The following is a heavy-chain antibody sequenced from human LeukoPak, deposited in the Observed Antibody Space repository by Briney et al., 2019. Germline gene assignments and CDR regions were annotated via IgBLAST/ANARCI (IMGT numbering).Heavy chain of an antibody. CDR1: GFTFGSYA. CDR3: AKSSSYYGSGSYYPSPFDY. D-gene: IGHD3-10*01. V-gene: IGHV3-23*01. J-gene: IGHJ4*02. Sequence: PGGSLRLSCAASGFTFGSYAMGWVRQAPGKGLEWVSAISGSGGSPYYTDSVKGRFTISKDNSKNTLYLQMNRLRAEDTAVYYCAKSSSYYGSGSYYPSPFDYWGQGTLVTVSS. CDR2: ISGSGGSP.